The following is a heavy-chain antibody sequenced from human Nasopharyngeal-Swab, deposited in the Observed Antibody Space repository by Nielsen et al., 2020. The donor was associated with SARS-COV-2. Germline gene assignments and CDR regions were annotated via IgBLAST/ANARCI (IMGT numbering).Heavy chain of an antibody. CDR1: GFTFSRYG. CDR3: AKTSYEVLYQGLVDY. V-gene: IGHV3-30*18. J-gene: IGHJ4*02. Sequence: GASLKISCVASGFTFSRYGMHWVRQAPGKGLEWAAITSYQGSNTYYADSVKGRFTISRDNSKNTLYLQMNSLRAEDTAMYYCAKTSYEVLYQGLVDYWGQGTLVTVSS. CDR2: TSYQGSNT. D-gene: IGHD2-2*02.